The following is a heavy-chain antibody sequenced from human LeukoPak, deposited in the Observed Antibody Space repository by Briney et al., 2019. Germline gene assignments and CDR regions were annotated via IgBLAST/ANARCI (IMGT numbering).Heavy chain of an antibody. CDR1: GGSISSYY. Sequence: SETLSLTCTVSGGSISSYYWSWIRQPPGKGLEWIGYTSYGGSTNYNPSLKSRVSISVDTSKNQFSLRLSSVTAADTAVYYCARRLPPYFDYWGQGTLVTVSS. CDR3: ARRLPPYFDY. D-gene: IGHD1-14*01. CDR2: TSYGGST. V-gene: IGHV4-59*01. J-gene: IGHJ4*02.